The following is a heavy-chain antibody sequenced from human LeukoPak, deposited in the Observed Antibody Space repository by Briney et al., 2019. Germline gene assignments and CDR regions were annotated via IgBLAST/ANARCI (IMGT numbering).Heavy chain of an antibody. Sequence: SETLSLTSTVSGGSISSFYWSWIRQPPGKGLEWIGYFYYRGSSNYHPSLQRRVTISVDTSKNQFSLKLSSVTAADTAVYYCSGSGDYWYFDLWGRGALVTVSS. CDR1: GGSISSFY. CDR3: SGSGDYWYFDL. CDR2: FYYRGSS. D-gene: IGHD3-10*01. V-gene: IGHV4-59*08. J-gene: IGHJ2*01.